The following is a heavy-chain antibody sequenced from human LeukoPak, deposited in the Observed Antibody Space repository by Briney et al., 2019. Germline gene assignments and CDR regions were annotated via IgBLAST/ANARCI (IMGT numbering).Heavy chain of an antibody. D-gene: IGHD4-17*01. CDR1: GFTVSSNY. Sequence: PGGSLRLSCAASGFTVSSNYMSWVRQAPGGGLEWVSVIYSGGSTYYADSVKGRFTISRDNSKNTLYLQMNSLRAEDTAVYYCARMVYGDFDYWGHGTLVTVSS. CDR3: ARMVYGDFDY. CDR2: IYSGGST. V-gene: IGHV3-53*01. J-gene: IGHJ4*01.